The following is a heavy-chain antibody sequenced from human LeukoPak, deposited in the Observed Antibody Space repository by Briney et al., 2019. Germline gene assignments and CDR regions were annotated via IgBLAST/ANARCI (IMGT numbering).Heavy chain of an antibody. J-gene: IGHJ6*03. Sequence: GXGLXXMAWISAYNGNTNYAQKFQGRVTMTTDTSTSTAYMELRSLRSDDTAVYYCARGTISPMDVWGKGTTVTVSS. CDR3: ARGTISPMDV. D-gene: IGHD3-3*01. V-gene: IGHV1-18*01. CDR2: ISAYNGNT.